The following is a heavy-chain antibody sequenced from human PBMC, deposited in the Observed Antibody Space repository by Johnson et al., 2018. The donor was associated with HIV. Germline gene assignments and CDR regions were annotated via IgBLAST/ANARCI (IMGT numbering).Heavy chain of an antibody. J-gene: IGHJ3*02. V-gene: IGHV3-30-3*01. Sequence: QVQLVESGGGVVQPGRSPRLSCAASGFTFRNYGMHWVRQAPGTGLEWVASVSFDGSNKYYADSVKGRFTISRDNSKNTLYLQMISLRTEETAVYYCWREGESRLDAFDIWGQGTMVTVSA. D-gene: IGHD3-16*01. CDR2: VSFDGSNK. CDR3: WREGESRLDAFDI. CDR1: GFTFRNYG.